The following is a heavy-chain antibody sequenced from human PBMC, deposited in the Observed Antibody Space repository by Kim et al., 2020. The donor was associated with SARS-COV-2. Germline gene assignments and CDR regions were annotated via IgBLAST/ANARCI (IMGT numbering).Heavy chain of an antibody. V-gene: IGHV4-4*07. CDR2: IYTSGST. D-gene: IGHD3-10*01. Sequence: ETLSLTCTVSGGSISSYYWSWIRQPAGKGLEWIGRIYTSGSTNYNPSLKSRVTMSVDTSKNQFSLKLSSVTAADTAVYYCARGSKSWFGGSDAFDIWGQGTMVTVSS. CDR3: ARGSKSWFGGSDAFDI. CDR1: GGSISSYY. J-gene: IGHJ3*02.